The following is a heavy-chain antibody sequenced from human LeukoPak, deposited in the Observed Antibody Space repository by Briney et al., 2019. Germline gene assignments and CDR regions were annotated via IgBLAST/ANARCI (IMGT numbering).Heavy chain of an antibody. CDR1: GYTLTELS. CDR2: FDPEDGET. D-gene: IGHD6-13*01. V-gene: IGHV1-24*01. CDR3: ATILVGQQLVGIFSY. Sequence: ASVKVSCKVSGYTLTELSMHWVRQAPGKGLEWMGGFDPEDGETIYAQKFQGRVTMTEDTSTDTAYMELSSLRSEDTAVYYCATILVGQQLVGIFSYWGQGTLVTVSS. J-gene: IGHJ4*02.